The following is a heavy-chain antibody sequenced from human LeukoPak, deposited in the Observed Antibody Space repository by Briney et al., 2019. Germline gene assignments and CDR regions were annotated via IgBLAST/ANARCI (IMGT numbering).Heavy chain of an antibody. Sequence: SETLSLTCTVSGGSISSGGYYWSWIRQHPGKGLEWIGNIYYSGSTYYNPSLTSRVSISVDTSKNHFSLKLSSVTAADTAVYYCARSKWSAYCGGDCYTVYFDYWGQGTLVTVSS. CDR1: GGSISSGGYY. CDR2: IYYSGST. CDR3: ARSKWSAYCGGDCYTVYFDY. V-gene: IGHV4-31*03. D-gene: IGHD2-21*02. J-gene: IGHJ4*02.